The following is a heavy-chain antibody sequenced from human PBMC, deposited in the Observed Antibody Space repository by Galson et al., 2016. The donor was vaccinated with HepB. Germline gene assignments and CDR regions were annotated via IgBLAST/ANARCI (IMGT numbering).Heavy chain of an antibody. D-gene: IGHD2-21*01. CDR3: AAYLGV. J-gene: IGHJ6*02. Sequence: SLRLSCAASRFTLSDYWMDWVRQAPGKELVWVSRIKSDGSSTSYADSVKGRFTISRDNAKNMLYLQMNSLRAEDTAVYYCAAYLGVWGQGTTVTVSS. V-gene: IGHV3-74*01. CDR2: IKSDGSST. CDR1: RFTLSDYW.